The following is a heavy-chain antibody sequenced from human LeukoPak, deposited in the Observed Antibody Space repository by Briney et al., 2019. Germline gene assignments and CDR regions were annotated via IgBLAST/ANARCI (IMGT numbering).Heavy chain of an antibody. Sequence: GGSLRLSCAASGLTFSSYAMHWVRQAPGKGLEWVAVISYDGSNKYYADSVKGRFTISRDNSKNTLYLQMNSLRAEDTAVYYCVRGLGSYQFDYWGQGTLVTVAS. V-gene: IGHV3-30-3*01. CDR3: VRGLGSYQFDY. D-gene: IGHD2-2*01. CDR1: GLTFSSYA. J-gene: IGHJ4*02. CDR2: ISYDGSNK.